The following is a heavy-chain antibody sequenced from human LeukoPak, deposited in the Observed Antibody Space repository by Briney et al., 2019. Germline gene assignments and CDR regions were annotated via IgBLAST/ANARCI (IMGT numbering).Heavy chain of an antibody. CDR3: ARGIVRGVSAPDI. CDR1: GGPISSARYY. V-gene: IGHV4-61*02. CDR2: IYTSGST. D-gene: IGHD3-10*01. Sequence: SETLSLTCTVSGGPISSARYYWSWIRQPAGKGLEWIGRIYTSGSTDYNPSLKSRVTISVDTSKNQFSLKLYSVTAADTAIYYCARGIVRGVSAPDIWGQGTMVTVSS. J-gene: IGHJ3*02.